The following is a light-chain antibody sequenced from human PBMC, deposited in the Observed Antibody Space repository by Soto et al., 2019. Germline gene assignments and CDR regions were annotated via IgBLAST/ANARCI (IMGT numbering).Light chain of an antibody. CDR2: DAS. V-gene: IGKV3D-20*01. CDR1: QSVSSY. Sequence: GERATLYCMASQSVSSYLAWYQQIPGLAPRLLIYDASSRATGIPDRFSGSGSGTDFTLTISRLEPEDFAVYYCQQYGSSPLTFGGGTKVDIK. CDR3: QQYGSSPLT. J-gene: IGKJ4*01.